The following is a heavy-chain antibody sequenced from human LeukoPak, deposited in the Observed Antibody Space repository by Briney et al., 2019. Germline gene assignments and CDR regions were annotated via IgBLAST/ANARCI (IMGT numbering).Heavy chain of an antibody. Sequence: GSLRLSCAASGFTFSSYAMSWVRQAPGKGLEWVSAISGSGGSTYYADSVKGRFTISRDNSKNTQYLQMNSLRAEDTAVYYCASGGDFWSGYSNYFDYWGQGTLVTVSS. D-gene: IGHD3-3*01. CDR1: GFTFSSYA. CDR2: ISGSGGST. CDR3: ASGGDFWSGYSNYFDY. J-gene: IGHJ4*02. V-gene: IGHV3-23*01.